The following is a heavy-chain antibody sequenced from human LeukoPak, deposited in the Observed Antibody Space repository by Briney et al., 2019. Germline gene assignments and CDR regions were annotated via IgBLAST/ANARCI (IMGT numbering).Heavy chain of an antibody. J-gene: IGHJ4*02. D-gene: IGHD1-1*01. V-gene: IGHV3-30*07. Sequence: GGSLRLSCAASGSTFSNYAMHWVRQAPGKGLEWVSIISYEGSEKYYADSVKGRFTISRDNSKNTLFLQMDSLRAEDTALYYCAKLTTPGVTDYWGQGTLVTVSS. CDR2: ISYEGSEK. CDR3: AKLTTPGVTDY. CDR1: GSTFSNYA.